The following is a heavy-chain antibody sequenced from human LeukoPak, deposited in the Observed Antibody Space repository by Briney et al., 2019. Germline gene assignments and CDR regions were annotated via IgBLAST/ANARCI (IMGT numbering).Heavy chain of an antibody. J-gene: IGHJ6*02. D-gene: IGHD3-3*01. V-gene: IGHV3-30*18. Sequence: PGRSLRLSCAASGFTFSSYGMHWVRQAPGKGLEGVAVISYEGSNKYYADSVKGRFTISRDNSKNALYLPMNSLRAEDTAVYYCAKGPQVLEWLLSYGMDVWGQGTTVTVSS. CDR2: ISYEGSNK. CDR1: GFTFSSYG. CDR3: AKGPQVLEWLLSYGMDV.